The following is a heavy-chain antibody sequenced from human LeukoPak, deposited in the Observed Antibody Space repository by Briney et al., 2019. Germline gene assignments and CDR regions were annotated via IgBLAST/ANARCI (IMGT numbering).Heavy chain of an antibody. J-gene: IGHJ4*02. CDR3: ARDRPRGYSYGYDY. CDR2: INPNSGGT. CDR1: GYTFTGDY. D-gene: IGHD5-18*01. Sequence: ASVKVSCKASGYTFTGDYMHWVRQAPGQGLEWMGWINPNSGGTNYAQKFQGRVTMTRDTSISTAYMELSRLRSDDTAVYYCARDRPRGYSYGYDYWGQGTLVTVSS. V-gene: IGHV1-2*02.